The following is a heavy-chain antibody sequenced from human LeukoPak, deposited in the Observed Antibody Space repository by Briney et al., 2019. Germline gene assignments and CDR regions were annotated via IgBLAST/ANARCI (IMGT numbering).Heavy chain of an antibody. V-gene: IGHV4-34*01. J-gene: IGHJ4*02. D-gene: IGHD3-22*01. CDR1: GGSFSGYY. Sequence: SETLSLTCVVYGGSFSGYYWSWIRQPPGKGLEWIGEINHSGSTNYNPSLKSRVTISVDMSKNQFSLKLSSVTAADTAVYYCARGHYYDSSGYYGYWGQGTLVTVSS. CDR2: INHSGST. CDR3: ARGHYYDSSGYYGY.